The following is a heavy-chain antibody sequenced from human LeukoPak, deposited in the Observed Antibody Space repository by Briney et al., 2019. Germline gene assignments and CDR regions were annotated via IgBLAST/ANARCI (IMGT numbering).Heavy chain of an antibody. J-gene: IGHJ4*02. D-gene: IGHD2-2*01. Sequence: ASVKVSCKASGYTFTSYGISWVRQAPGQGLEWMGWISAYNGNTNYAQKLQGRVTMTTDTSTSTAYMELRSLRSDDTVVYYCARVNPTIVVVPAATGTWGFFDYWGQGTLVTVSS. V-gene: IGHV1-18*01. CDR3: ARVNPTIVVVPAATGTWGFFDY. CDR2: ISAYNGNT. CDR1: GYTFTSYG.